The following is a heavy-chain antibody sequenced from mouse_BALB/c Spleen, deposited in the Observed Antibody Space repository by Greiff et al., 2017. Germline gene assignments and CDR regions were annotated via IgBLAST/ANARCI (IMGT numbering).Heavy chain of an antibody. Sequence: EVQVVESGGGLVQPGGSRKLSCAASGFTFSSFGMHWVRQAPEKGLEWVAYISSGSSTIYYADTVKGRFTISRDNPKNTLFLQMTSLRSEDTAMYYCARSGGNYGYYYAMDYWGQGTSVTVSS. CDR3: ARSGGNYGYYYAMDY. CDR1: GFTFSSFG. D-gene: IGHD2-1*01. V-gene: IGHV5-17*02. CDR2: ISSGSSTI. J-gene: IGHJ4*01.